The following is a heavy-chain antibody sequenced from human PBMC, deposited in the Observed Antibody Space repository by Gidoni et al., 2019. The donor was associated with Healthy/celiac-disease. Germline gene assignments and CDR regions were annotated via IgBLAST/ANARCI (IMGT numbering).Heavy chain of an antibody. Sequence: EVQLLESGGGLVQPGGSLRLSCAASGFTFSSYAMSWVRQAPGKGLEWVSAISGSGGSTYYADSVKGRFTISRDNSKNTLYLQMNSLRAEDTAVYYCAKERAGADYYYYGMDVWGQGTTVTISS. V-gene: IGHV3-23*01. J-gene: IGHJ6*02. CDR2: ISGSGGST. CDR3: AKERAGADYYYYGMDV. D-gene: IGHD1-26*01. CDR1: GFTFSSYA.